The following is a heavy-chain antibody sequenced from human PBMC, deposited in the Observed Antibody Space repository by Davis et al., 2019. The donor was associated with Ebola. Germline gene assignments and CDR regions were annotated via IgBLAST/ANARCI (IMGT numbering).Heavy chain of an antibody. D-gene: IGHD2-2*02. CDR3: ARGVVPAAIRKEGYFQH. J-gene: IGHJ1*01. Sequence: ASVKVSCKASGYTFTSYGISWVRQAPGQGLEWMGWISAYNGNTNYAQKFQGRVTMTRDTSISTAYMELSRLRSDDTAVYYCARGVVPAAIRKEGYFQHWGQGTLVTVSS. V-gene: IGHV1-18*01. CDR2: ISAYNGNT. CDR1: GYTFTSYG.